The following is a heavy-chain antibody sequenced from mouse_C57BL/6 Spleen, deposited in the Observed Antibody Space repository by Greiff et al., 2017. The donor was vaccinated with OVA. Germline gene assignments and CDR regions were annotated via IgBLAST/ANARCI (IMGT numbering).Heavy chain of an antibody. CDR1: GFSFNTYA. D-gene: IGHD2-5*01. V-gene: IGHV10-1*01. CDR2: IRSKSNNYAT. CDR3: VRSPLYSIYFDY. J-gene: IGHJ2*01. Sequence: EVQRVESGGGLVQPKGSLKLSCAASGFSFNTYAMNWVRQAPGKGLEWVARIRSKSNNYATYYADSVKDRFAIARDDSESMLYLQMDNLNTEYTAMYYCVRSPLYSIYFDYWGQGTTLTVSS.